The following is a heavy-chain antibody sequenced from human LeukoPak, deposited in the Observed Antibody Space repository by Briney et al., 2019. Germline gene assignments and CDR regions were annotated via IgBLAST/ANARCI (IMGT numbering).Heavy chain of an antibody. V-gene: IGHV3-21*01. D-gene: IGHD3-3*01. CDR2: ISSSSGYI. CDR3: ESTYYDFWSPSGYYYMDV. J-gene: IGHJ6*03. CDR1: GFSFSNYV. Sequence: GGALRLSCAASGFSFSNYVIQWVRQAPGKGLEWGASISSSSGYIYYADSVKGRFTISRDNSKNTLYLQMNSMRAEDTAVYYCESTYYDFWSPSGYYYMDVWGKGTTVTVSS.